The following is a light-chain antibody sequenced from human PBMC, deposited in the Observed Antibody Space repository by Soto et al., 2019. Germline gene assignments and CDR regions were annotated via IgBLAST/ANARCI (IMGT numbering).Light chain of an antibody. J-gene: IGLJ1*01. Sequence: QSALTQPASVSGSPGQSITISCTGTSSDVGGYNYVSWYQQHPGKAPKLMISEVSNRPSGVSNRFSGSKSGNTASLTISVLQAEDEADYYCSSYTSSSTLVFGTGTKVTVL. CDR1: SSDVGGYNY. CDR3: SSYTSSSTLV. CDR2: EVS. V-gene: IGLV2-14*01.